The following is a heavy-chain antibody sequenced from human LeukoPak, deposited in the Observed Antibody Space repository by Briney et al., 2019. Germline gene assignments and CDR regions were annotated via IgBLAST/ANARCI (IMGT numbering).Heavy chain of an antibody. J-gene: IGHJ4*02. Sequence: GGSLRLSCAASGFTFSGSWMHWVRQAPGQGLVWVSRINTDGTTINYADSVKGRFTISRDNAKNTLYLQMHSLTAEDTAVSYCATAGNYRFDYWGQGILVTVSS. V-gene: IGHV3-74*01. CDR2: INTDGTTI. CDR3: ATAGNYRFDY. CDR1: GFTFSGSW. D-gene: IGHD5-24*01.